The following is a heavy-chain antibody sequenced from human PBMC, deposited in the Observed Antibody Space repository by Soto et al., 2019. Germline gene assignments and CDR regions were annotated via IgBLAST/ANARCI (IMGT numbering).Heavy chain of an antibody. V-gene: IGHV3-15*07. CDR2: IKSKTDGGTT. CDR1: GFTFSNAW. J-gene: IGHJ5*02. Sequence: GGSLRLSCAASGFTFSNAWMNWVRQAPGKGLEWVGRIKSKTDGGTTDYAAPVKGRFTISRDDSKNTLYLQMNSLKTEDTAVYYCTTDRSSWYYWFDPWGQGTLVTVSS. CDR3: TTDRSSWYYWFDP. D-gene: IGHD6-13*01.